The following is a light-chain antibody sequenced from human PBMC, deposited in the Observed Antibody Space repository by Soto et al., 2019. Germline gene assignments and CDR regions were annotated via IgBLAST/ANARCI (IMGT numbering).Light chain of an antibody. J-gene: IGKJ1*01. V-gene: IGKV3-11*01. Sequence: EIVLTQFPATLSLSPGERATLSCRASQSVSTYLAWYQQKPGQAPRLLMYDASRRATGIPVRFSGSGSGTDFTLTISSLEPEDFAVYYCQQRNNWPTWTFGQGTKVDIK. CDR1: QSVSTY. CDR3: QQRNNWPTWT. CDR2: DAS.